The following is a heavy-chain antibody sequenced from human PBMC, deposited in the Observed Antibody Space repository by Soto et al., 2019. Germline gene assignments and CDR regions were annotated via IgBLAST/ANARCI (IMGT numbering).Heavy chain of an antibody. V-gene: IGHV3-49*03. CDR1: GFTFGDYA. CDR3: TRAFHRYRAYYDILTGPYGMDV. Sequence: GGSLRLSCTASGFTFGDYAMSWFRQAPGKGLEWVGFIRSKAYGGTTEYAASVKGRFTISRDDSKSIAYLQMNSLKTEDTAVYYCTRAFHRYRAYYDILTGPYGMDVWGQGTTVTVSS. CDR2: IRSKAYGGTT. D-gene: IGHD3-9*01. J-gene: IGHJ6*02.